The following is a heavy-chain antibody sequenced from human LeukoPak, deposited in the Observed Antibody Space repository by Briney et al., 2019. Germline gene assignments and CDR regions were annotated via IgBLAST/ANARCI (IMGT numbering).Heavy chain of an antibody. CDR2: IIPILGIA. D-gene: IGHD5-18*01. J-gene: IGHJ4*02. Sequence: SVKVSCKASGGTFSSYAISWVRQAPGQGLEWIGRIIPILGIANYAQKFQGRVTITADKSTSTAYMELSSLRSEDTAVYYCARDPGGYSYGLHYFDYWGQGTLVTVSS. CDR3: ARDPGGYSYGLHYFDY. CDR1: GGTFSSYA. V-gene: IGHV1-69*04.